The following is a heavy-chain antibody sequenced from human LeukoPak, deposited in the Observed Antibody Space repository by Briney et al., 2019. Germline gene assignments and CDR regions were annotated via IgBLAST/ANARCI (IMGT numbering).Heavy chain of an antibody. CDR3: ARDASSSLDY. Sequence: ASVKVSCKTSGYTFTTYAINWVRQAPGQGLEWMGWINTNTRNPAYAQGFTGRFVFSLDTSVSTAYLQISSLKVEDTAVYYCARDASSSLDYWGQGTLVTVSS. CDR2: INTNTRNP. J-gene: IGHJ4*02. CDR1: GYTFTTYA. D-gene: IGHD6-13*01. V-gene: IGHV7-4-1*02.